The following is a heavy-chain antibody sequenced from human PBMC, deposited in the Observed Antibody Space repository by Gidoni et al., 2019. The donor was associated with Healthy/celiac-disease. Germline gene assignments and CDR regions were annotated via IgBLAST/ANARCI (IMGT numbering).Heavy chain of an antibody. CDR3: AKDNYFASGSLDS. D-gene: IGHD3-10*01. CDR2: ISYDGSNK. CDR1: GFTFSSYG. J-gene: IGHJ4*02. Sequence: QMQLVESGGGVVQPGRSLRLSCAASGFTFSSYGMHWVRQAPGKGLEWVAVISYDGSNKYYADSVKGRFTISRDNSKNTLYLQMNSLRAEDTAVYYCAKDNYFASGSLDSWGQGTLVTVSS. V-gene: IGHV3-30*18.